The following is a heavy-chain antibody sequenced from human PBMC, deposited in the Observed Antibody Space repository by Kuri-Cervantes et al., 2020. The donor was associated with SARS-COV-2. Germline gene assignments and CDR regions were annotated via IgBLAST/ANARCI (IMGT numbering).Heavy chain of an antibody. J-gene: IGHJ6*02. CDR2: INHSGST. D-gene: IGHD3-10*01. CDR1: GGSFSGYF. Sequence: SETLSLTCAVYGGSFSGYFWSWIRQPPGKGLEWIGEINHSGSTNYNPSLKSRVTISVDTSKNQFSLKLSSVTAADTAVYYCAREPYYGSARDYYGMDVWGQGPTVTVTS. V-gene: IGHV4-34*01. CDR3: AREPYYGSARDYYGMDV.